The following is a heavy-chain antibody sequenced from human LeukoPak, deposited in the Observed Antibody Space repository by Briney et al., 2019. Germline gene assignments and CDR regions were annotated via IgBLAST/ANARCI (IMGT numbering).Heavy chain of an antibody. J-gene: IGHJ4*02. D-gene: IGHD3-22*01. CDR2: INHSGST. Sequence: SETLSLTCAVYGGSFSGYYWSWIRQPPGKGLEWIGEINHSGSTNYNPSLKSRVTISVDTSKNQFSLKLSSVTAADTAVYYCARRRRYYDSSGYYGDRFDYWGQGTLVAVSS. CDR1: GGSFSGYY. CDR3: ARRRRYYDSSGYYGDRFDY. V-gene: IGHV4-34*01.